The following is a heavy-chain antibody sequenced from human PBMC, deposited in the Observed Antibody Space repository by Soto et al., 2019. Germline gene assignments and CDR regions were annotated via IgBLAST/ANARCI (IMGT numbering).Heavy chain of an antibody. J-gene: IGHJ5*02. CDR3: AREIMITFGGVPWFDP. D-gene: IGHD3-16*01. V-gene: IGHV3-21*01. Sequence: PWGSLRLSCAASGFTFISYSINWFRQSPFKGLEWVSSISSSSSYIYYADSVKGRFTISRDNAKNSLYLQMNSLRAEDTAVYYCAREIMITFGGVPWFDPWGQGTLVTVSS. CDR1: GFTFISYS. CDR2: ISSSSSYI.